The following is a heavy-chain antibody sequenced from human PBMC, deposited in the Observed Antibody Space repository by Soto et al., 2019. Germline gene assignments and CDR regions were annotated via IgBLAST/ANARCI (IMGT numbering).Heavy chain of an antibody. V-gene: IGHV3-48*01. CDR1: GFTFSGYS. CDR2: ISGTSSTI. Sequence: EVQLVESGGGLVQPGGSLRLSCAASGFTFSGYSLNWVRQAPGKGLEWVSYISGTSSTIYYADSVEGRFTISRDNVKNSLYLQMNSLRAEDTAVYYCARDRAEDYWGQGTLVTVSS. CDR3: ARDRAEDY. J-gene: IGHJ4*02.